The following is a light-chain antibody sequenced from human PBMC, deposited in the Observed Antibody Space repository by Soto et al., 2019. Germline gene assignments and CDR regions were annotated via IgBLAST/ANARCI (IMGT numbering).Light chain of an antibody. CDR3: LQDYGDSWT. J-gene: IGKJ1*01. V-gene: IGKV1-6*01. CDR1: RDVGSD. CDR2: AAS. Sequence: IQMTQSPSPQSASVGEKIIITCRASRDVGSDVSWYQQKPGQAPKLLIYAASNLYTGVPSRFSGSRSGTEFTLTISSLQPEDFASYYCLQDYGDSWTFGQGTKVDIK.